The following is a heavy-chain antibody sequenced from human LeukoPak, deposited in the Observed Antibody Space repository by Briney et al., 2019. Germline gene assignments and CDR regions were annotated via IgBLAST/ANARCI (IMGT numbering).Heavy chain of an antibody. V-gene: IGHV3-7*01. CDR1: GFTFSSYW. CDR3: ARARIAVAGRHFDY. D-gene: IGHD6-19*01. CDR2: IKQDGSEK. J-gene: IGHJ4*02. Sequence: LAGGSLRLSCAASGFTFSSYWMSWVRQAPGKGLEWVANIKQDGSEKYYVDSVKGRSTISRDNAKNSLYLQMNSLRAEDTAVYYCARARIAVAGRHFDYWGQGTLVTVS.